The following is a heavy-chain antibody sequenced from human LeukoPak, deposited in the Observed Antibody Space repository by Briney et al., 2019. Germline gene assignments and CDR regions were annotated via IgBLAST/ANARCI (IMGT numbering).Heavy chain of an antibody. CDR2: IYYSGST. CDR1: GGSISSYY. CDR3: ARLTHSDDYVSPPNWFDP. V-gene: IGHV4-59*08. D-gene: IGHD4-17*01. J-gene: IGHJ5*02. Sequence: SETLSLTCTVSGGSISSYYWSWIRQPPGKGLEWIGYIYYSGSTNYNPSLKSRVTISVDTSKNQFSLKLSPVTAADTAVYYCARLTHSDDYVSPPNWFDPWGPGTLVTVSS.